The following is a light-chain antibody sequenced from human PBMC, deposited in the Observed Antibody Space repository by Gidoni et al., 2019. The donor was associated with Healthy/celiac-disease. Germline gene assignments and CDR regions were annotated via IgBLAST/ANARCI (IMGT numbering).Light chain of an antibody. Sequence: EIVMTQSPATLSVSPGDRATLSCRASQSVSSNLAWYQQKPGQAPRLLIYGASTMATGIPARFSGSGSGTEFTLTISSLQSEDFAVYYCQQYNSWPAYSFGQGTKLEIK. J-gene: IGKJ2*03. CDR3: QQYNSWPAYS. CDR2: GAS. V-gene: IGKV3-15*01. CDR1: QSVSSN.